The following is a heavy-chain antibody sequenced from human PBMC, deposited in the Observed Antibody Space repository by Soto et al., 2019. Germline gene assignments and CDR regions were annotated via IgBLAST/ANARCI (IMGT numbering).Heavy chain of an antibody. Sequence: GGSLRLSCAASGFTFSSYAMSWVRQTPGKGLEWVSVISGGGDSTYYADSVKGRFTISRDNSKTTLYLQMNSLRAEDTAVYYRARDPVVYYYDSSGYPSYYYYGMDVWGQGTTVTVSS. CDR1: GFTFSSYA. CDR2: ISGGGDST. V-gene: IGHV3-23*01. J-gene: IGHJ6*02. CDR3: ARDPVVYYYDSSGYPSYYYYGMDV. D-gene: IGHD3-22*01.